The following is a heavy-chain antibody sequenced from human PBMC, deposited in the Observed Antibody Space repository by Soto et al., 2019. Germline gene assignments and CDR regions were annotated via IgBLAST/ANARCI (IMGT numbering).Heavy chain of an antibody. V-gene: IGHV3-53*01. Sequence: GGSLRLSCAASGFPVSINYMSLVRQSPGKGLEWVSFIYSGGSTYYADSVKGRFTISRDNSKNALYLQMNSLRAEDTAVYYCARDLGAVGATLVGAFDIWGQGTMVTVSS. D-gene: IGHD1-26*01. CDR3: ARDLGAVGATLVGAFDI. J-gene: IGHJ3*02. CDR1: GFPVSINY. CDR2: IYSGGST.